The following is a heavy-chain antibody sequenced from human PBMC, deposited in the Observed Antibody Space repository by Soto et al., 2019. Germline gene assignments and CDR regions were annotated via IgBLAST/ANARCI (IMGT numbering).Heavy chain of an antibody. CDR1: GGSISSYY. V-gene: IGHV4-59*08. D-gene: IGHD6-19*01. CDR2: IYYSGST. Sequence: SETLSLTCTVYGGSISSYYWSWIRQPPGKGLEWIGYIYYSGSTNYNPSLKSRVTISVDTSKNQFSLKLSSATAADTAVYYCARTVAGTYYYYYMDVWGKGTTVTVSS. CDR3: ARTVAGTYYYYYMDV. J-gene: IGHJ6*03.